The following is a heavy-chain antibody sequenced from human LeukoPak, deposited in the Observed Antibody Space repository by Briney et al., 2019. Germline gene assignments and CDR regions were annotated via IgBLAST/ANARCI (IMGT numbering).Heavy chain of an antibody. CDR3: ASARAVAGQFYFDY. CDR2: LYYSGNT. CDR1: GGSISSSSYY. V-gene: IGHV4-39*01. Sequence: PSETLSLTCTVSGGSISSSSYYRGWIRQPPGRGLEWIGSLYYSGNTYFNPSLKRRVTISVDTSKNQFSLKLSSVTAADTAVYYCASARAVAGQFYFDYWGQGTLVTVSS. J-gene: IGHJ4*02. D-gene: IGHD6-19*01.